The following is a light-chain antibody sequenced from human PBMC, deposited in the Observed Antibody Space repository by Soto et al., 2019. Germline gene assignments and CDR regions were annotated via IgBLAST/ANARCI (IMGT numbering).Light chain of an antibody. Sequence: QSALTQPASVSGSPGQSITIPCTGTSSDVGGYNYVSWYQQHPGKAPKFMIYDVSNRPSGVSNRFSGSKSDNTASLTISGLQAEDEADYYCSSYTTSNTRQIVFGTGTKVT. J-gene: IGLJ1*01. CDR1: SSDVGGYNY. CDR3: SSYTTSNTRQIV. V-gene: IGLV2-14*01. CDR2: DVS.